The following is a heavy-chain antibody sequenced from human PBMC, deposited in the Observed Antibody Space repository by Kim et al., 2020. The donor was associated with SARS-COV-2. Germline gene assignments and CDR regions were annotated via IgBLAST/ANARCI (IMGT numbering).Heavy chain of an antibody. CDR3: TTDPPRWYGDPNGMDV. CDR2: IKSKTDGGTT. J-gene: IGHJ6*02. D-gene: IGHD4-17*01. V-gene: IGHV3-15*01. CDR1: GFTFSNAW. Sequence: GGSLRLSCAASGFTFSNAWMSWVRQAPGKGLEWVGRIKSKTDGGTTDYAAPVKGRFTISRDDSKNTLYLQMNSLKTEDTAVYYCTTDPPRWYGDPNGMDVWGQGTTVTVSS.